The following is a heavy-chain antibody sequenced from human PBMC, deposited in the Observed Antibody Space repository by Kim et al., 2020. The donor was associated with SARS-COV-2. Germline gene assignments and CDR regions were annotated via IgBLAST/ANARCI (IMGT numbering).Heavy chain of an antibody. Sequence: GGSLRLSCAASGFTFSSYAMSWVRQAPGKGLEWVSAISSSGGSTYYADSVKGRFTISRDNSKNTLYLQMNSLRAEDTAVYYCAIQTTVVTRFDYCGQGPLVTLSS. CDR2: ISSSGGST. V-gene: IGHV3-23*01. CDR1: GFTFSSYA. D-gene: IGHD4-17*01. CDR3: AIQTTVVTRFDY. J-gene: IGHJ4*02.